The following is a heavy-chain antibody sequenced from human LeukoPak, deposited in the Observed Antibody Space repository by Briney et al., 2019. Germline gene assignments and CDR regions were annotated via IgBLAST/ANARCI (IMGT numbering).Heavy chain of an antibody. D-gene: IGHD1-14*01. CDR3: ARGEPFDY. CDR1: GFTFSRYG. J-gene: IGHJ4*02. V-gene: IGHV3-48*02. Sequence: GGSLRLSCAASGFTFSRYGMHWGRQAPGKGLEWVSYISPSSSTIYYADSVKGRFTVSRDNAKNSLYLQMNSLRDEDTAVYYCARGEPFDYWGQGTLVTVSS. CDR2: ISPSSSTI.